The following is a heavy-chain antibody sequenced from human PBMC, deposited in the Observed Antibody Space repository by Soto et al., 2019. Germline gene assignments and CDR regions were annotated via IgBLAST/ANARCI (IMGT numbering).Heavy chain of an antibody. CDR1: GGSISNYY. J-gene: IGHJ4*02. V-gene: IGHV4-59*08. CDR3: ARHGVSSSQTEFPY. CDR2: IYYSGST. D-gene: IGHD6-13*01. Sequence: QVQLQESGPGLVKTSETLSLTCTVSGGSISNYYWSWIRQPPGKGLQWIGYIYYSGSTKYNPSLKSRVTXSVXPSXNQFSLKLTSVTAADTAIYYCARHGVSSSQTEFPYWGQGTLVTVSS.